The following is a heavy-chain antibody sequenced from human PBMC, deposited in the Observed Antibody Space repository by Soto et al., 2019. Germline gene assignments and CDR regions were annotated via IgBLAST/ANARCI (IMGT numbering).Heavy chain of an antibody. D-gene: IGHD3-3*01. J-gene: IGHJ6*02. Sequence: ASVKVSCKASGYTFTSYDINWVRQATGQGLEWMGWMNPNSGNTGYAQKFQGRVTMTRNTSISTAYMELSSLRSEDTAVYYRARGARRRYRSETDRFYDFWSGYYYYYYYGMDVWGQGTTVTVSS. V-gene: IGHV1-8*01. CDR1: GYTFTSYD. CDR2: MNPNSGNT. CDR3: ARGARRRYRSETDRFYDFWSGYYYYYYYGMDV.